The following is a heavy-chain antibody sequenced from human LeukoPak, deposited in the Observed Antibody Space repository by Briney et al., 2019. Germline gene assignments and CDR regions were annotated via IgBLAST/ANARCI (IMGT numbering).Heavy chain of an antibody. Sequence: KSSETLSLTCTVSGGSIRSSYYYWGWIRQPPGKGLEWIGSIYDSGSTYYNPSLKSRVTISVDTSKNQFSLKLNSVTAADTAVYYCARSPKQQLAYLYYYYGMDVWGQGTTVTVSS. CDR3: ARSPKQQLAYLYYYYGMDV. CDR2: IYDSGST. V-gene: IGHV4-39*01. J-gene: IGHJ6*02. D-gene: IGHD6-13*01. CDR1: GGSIRSSYYY.